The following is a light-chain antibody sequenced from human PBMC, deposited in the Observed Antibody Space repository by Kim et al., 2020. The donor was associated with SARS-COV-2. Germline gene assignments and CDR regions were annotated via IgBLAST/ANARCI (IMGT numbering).Light chain of an antibody. CDR2: DAS. CDR3: QQYEDFPYT. Sequence: SASVGDRVTITCQATQDIANYLNWYQQKPGKAPKVLIYDASNLESGVPSRFSGSGFGTHFTFTISSLQPEDIATYYCQQYEDFPYTFGQGTKLEIK. CDR1: QDIANY. J-gene: IGKJ2*01. V-gene: IGKV1-33*01.